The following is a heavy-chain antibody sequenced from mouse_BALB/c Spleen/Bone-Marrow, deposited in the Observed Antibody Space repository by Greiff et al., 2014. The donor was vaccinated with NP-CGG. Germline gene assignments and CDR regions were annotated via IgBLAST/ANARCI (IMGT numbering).Heavy chain of an antibody. CDR3: TQGY. Sequence: LQHPGSELVRPGASVKLSCKASGYTFTSYWMHWVKQRPGQGLEWIGNIYPGSGSTNYDEKFKSKATLTVDTSSSTAYMQLSSLTSEDSAVYYCTQGYWGQGTTLTVSS. CDR2: IYPGSGST. V-gene: IGHV1S22*01. J-gene: IGHJ2*01. CDR1: GYTFTSYW.